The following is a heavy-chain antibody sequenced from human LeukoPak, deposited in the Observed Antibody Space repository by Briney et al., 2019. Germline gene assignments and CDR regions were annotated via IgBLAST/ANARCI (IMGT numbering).Heavy chain of an antibody. CDR1: GGSISSGDYY. CDR2: IYYSGSI. CDR3: ARDKRITIFGVVSPNWFDP. Sequence: SETLSLTCTVSGGSISSGDYYWSWIRQPPGKGLEWIGYIYYSGSIYYNPSLKSRVTISVDTSKNQFSLKLSSVTAADTAVYYCARDKRITIFGVVSPNWFDPWGQGTLVTVSS. D-gene: IGHD3-3*01. V-gene: IGHV4-30-4*08. J-gene: IGHJ5*02.